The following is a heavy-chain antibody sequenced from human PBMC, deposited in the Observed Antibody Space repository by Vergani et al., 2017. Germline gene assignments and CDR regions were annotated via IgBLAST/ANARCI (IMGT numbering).Heavy chain of an antibody. Sequence: QVQLQESGPGLVKPSETLSLTCTVSGGSISSYYWSWIRQPPGKGLEWIGYIYYSGSTNYNPSLKSRVTISVDTSKNQFSLKLSSVTAADPAVDYCARQVVRGVIRYGMDVWGQGTTVTVSS. D-gene: IGHD3-10*01. V-gene: IGHV4-59*08. J-gene: IGHJ6*02. CDR3: ARQVVRGVIRYGMDV. CDR1: GGSISSYY. CDR2: IYYSGST.